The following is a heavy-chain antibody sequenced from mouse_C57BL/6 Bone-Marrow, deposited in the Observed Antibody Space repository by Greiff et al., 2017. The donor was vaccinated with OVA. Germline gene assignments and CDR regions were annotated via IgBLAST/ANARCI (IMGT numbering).Heavy chain of an antibody. CDR2: ISSGGSYT. V-gene: IGHV5-6*01. CDR3: AREGSGYPFDY. Sequence: EVMLVESGGDLVKPGGSLKLSCAASGFTFSSYGMSWVRQTPDKRLEWVATISSGGSYTYYPDSVKGRYTISRDNAKNTLYLQMSSLKSEDTAMYYCAREGSGYPFDYWGQGTTLTVSS. D-gene: IGHD3-2*02. J-gene: IGHJ2*01. CDR1: GFTFSSYG.